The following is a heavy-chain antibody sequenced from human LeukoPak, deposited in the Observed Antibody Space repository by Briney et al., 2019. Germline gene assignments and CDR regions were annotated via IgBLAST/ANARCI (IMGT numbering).Heavy chain of an antibody. CDR2: INPNSGGT. CDR3: ARDLNYLDTISDY. CDR1: GYTFTGYY. J-gene: IGHJ4*02. V-gene: IGHV1-2*02. Sequence: GASVKVSCKASGYTFTGYYMHWVRQAPGQGLEWMGWINPNSGGTNYAQKFQGRVTMTRDTSISTAYMELSSLRSDDTAVYYCARDLNYLDTISDYWGQGTLVTVSS. D-gene: IGHD1-7*01.